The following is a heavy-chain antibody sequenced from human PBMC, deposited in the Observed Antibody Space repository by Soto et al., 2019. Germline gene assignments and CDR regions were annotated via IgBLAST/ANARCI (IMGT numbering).Heavy chain of an antibody. J-gene: IGHJ4*02. Sequence: QGQLVESGGGVVQPGRSLRLSCAASGSNFSNYGIHLVRQVPGKGLEWVAARPYHGTYDHYIDDVRGRFTISRDNSKNTVSLQMESLRVGDTAVYYCAKDRGYYSSSWPSYWGRGTLVTVSP. CDR2: RPYHGTYD. CDR3: AKDRGYYSSSWPSY. CDR1: GSNFSNYG. D-gene: IGHD6-13*01. V-gene: IGHV3-30*18.